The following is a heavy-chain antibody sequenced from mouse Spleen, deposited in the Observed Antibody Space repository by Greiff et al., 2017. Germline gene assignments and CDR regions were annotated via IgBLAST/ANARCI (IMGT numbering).Heavy chain of an antibody. CDR2: INYDGSST. CDR1: GFTFSDYY. V-gene: IGHV5-16*01. J-gene: IGHJ4*01. D-gene: IGHD4-1*01. CDR3: ARDPAGTYAMDY. Sequence: EVKLMESEGGLVQPGSSMKLSCTASGFTFSDYYMAWVRQVPEKGLEWVANINYDGSSTYYLDSLKSRFIISRDNAKNILYLQMSSLKSEDTATYYCARDPAGTYAMDYWGQGTSVTFSS.